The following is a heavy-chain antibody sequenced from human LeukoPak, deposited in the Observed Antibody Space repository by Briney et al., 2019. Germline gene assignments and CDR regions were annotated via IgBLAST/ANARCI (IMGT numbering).Heavy chain of an antibody. CDR1: GFTFSSYW. CDR2: INSDGSST. D-gene: IGHD3-3*01. Sequence: PGGSRRLSCVGSGFTFSSYWMHWVRHAPGKGLVWVSRINSDGSSTTYADSVKGRFTISRDNAKNTLYLQMNTLRAEDTAVYYCARIADFWSGYYHFDYWGQGTLVTVSS. V-gene: IGHV3-74*01. CDR3: ARIADFWSGYYHFDY. J-gene: IGHJ4*02.